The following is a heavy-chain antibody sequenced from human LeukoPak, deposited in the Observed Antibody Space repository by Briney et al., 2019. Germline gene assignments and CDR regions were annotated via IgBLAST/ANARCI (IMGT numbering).Heavy chain of an antibody. Sequence: ASVKVSCKVSGYTLTELSMHWVRQAPGKGLEWMGGFDPEDGETIYAQKFQGRVTMTEDTSTDTAYMELSNLRSEDTAVYYCATKMWGATTRNWFDPWGQGTLVTVSS. CDR2: FDPEDGET. J-gene: IGHJ5*02. D-gene: IGHD1-26*01. V-gene: IGHV1-24*01. CDR3: ATKMWGATTRNWFDP. CDR1: GYTLTELS.